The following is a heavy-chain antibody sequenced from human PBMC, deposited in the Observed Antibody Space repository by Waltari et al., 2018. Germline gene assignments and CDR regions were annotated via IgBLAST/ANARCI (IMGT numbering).Heavy chain of an antibody. V-gene: IGHV4-30-4*08. CDR3: ARGVTGLYNWFDP. CDR2: IYYRGRT. J-gene: IGHJ5*02. D-gene: IGHD7-27*01. CDR1: GVSISRGDYY. Sequence: QVQLQESGPRLVKPSQTLSLTCSVPGVSISRGDYYWSWIRQPPGKGLEWIGYIYYRGRTYYTPSLKSRVTISVDTSKNQFSLKLSSVTAADTAVYYCARGVTGLYNWFDPWGQGTLVSVSS.